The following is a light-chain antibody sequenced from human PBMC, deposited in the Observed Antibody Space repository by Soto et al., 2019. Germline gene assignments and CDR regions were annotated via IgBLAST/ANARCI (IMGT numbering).Light chain of an antibody. CDR1: QSVSNN. CDR3: QQYHIWPPWT. J-gene: IGKJ1*01. CDR2: GAS. Sequence: EVVMTRSPATLSVSPGERATLSCRASQSVSNNLAWYQQKPGQAPRLLIYGASTRATGIPARFSGRGSGTEFTLTISSLQSEDFGLYYCQQYHIWPPWTFGQGTKVDIK. V-gene: IGKV3-15*01.